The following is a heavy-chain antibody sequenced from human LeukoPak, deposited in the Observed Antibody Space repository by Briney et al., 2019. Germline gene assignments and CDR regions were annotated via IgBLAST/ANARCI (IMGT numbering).Heavy chain of an antibody. J-gene: IGHJ4*02. CDR2: MYHSGST. D-gene: IGHD5-12*01. Sequence: ETLSLTCTVPGDSISSYYWSWIRQPPGKELEWIGYMYHSGSTNYNPSLKSRVTMSVDTSKNQFSLKLSSVTAADTAVYYCARRRSGYGDFDYWGQGTLVTVSS. V-gene: IGHV4-59*08. CDR3: ARRRSGYGDFDY. CDR1: GDSISSYY.